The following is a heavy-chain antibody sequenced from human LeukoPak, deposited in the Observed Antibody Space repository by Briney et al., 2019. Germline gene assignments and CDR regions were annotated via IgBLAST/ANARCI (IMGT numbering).Heavy chain of an antibody. CDR1: GYTFSSYG. Sequence: ASVKVSCKASGYTFSSYGMNWVRQAPGQGLEWMGGINTNTGNPTYAQGFTGRFVLSLDTSVSTAYLQISSLKAEDTAVYYCARRNHSGSYQISPGDFDYWGQGTLVTVSS. V-gene: IGHV7-4-1*02. D-gene: IGHD1-26*01. J-gene: IGHJ4*02. CDR2: INTNTGNP. CDR3: ARRNHSGSYQISPGDFDY.